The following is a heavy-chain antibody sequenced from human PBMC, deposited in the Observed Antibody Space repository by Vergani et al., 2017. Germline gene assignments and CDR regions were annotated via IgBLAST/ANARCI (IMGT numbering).Heavy chain of an antibody. CDR3: ARGRGYSSGWYVY. V-gene: IGHV4-59*01. CDR2: IYYSGST. D-gene: IGHD6-19*01. Sequence: QVQLQESGPGLVKPSETLSLTCTVSGGSISSYYWSWIRQPPGKGLEWIGYIYYSGSTNYNPSLKSRVTISVDTSKTQFSLKLSSVTAADPAVYYCARGRGYSSGWYVYWGQGTLVTVSS. J-gene: IGHJ4*02. CDR1: GGSISSYY.